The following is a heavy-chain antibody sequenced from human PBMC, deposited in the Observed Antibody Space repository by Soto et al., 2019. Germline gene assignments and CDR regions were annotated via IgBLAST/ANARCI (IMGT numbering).Heavy chain of an antibody. CDR2: IIPIFGTA. V-gene: IGHV1-69*06. CDR1: GGTFSSYA. CDR3: ARESLAAAEDGAFDI. J-gene: IGHJ3*02. D-gene: IGHD6-13*01. Sequence: SVKVSCKASGGTFSSYAISWVRQAPGQGLEWMGGIIPIFGTANYAQKFQGRVTITADKSTSTAYMELSSLRSEDTAVYYCARESLAAAEDGAFDIWGQGTMVTVSS.